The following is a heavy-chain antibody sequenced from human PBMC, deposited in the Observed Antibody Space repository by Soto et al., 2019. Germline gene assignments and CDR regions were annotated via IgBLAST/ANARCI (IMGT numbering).Heavy chain of an antibody. J-gene: IGHJ4*02. CDR2: IHYSGST. V-gene: IGHV4-31*03. CDR1: GFSISSGGYY. CDR3: ARESSEDIVVVPAGMQDRRFFDY. Sequence: SETLSLTCTFSGFSISSGGYYWSWIRQHPGKGLEWIGYIHYSGSTYYNPSLKSRVTISVDTSKNQFSLKLSSVTAAVTAVYYCARESSEDIVVVPAGMQDRRFFDYWGQGTLVTVSS. D-gene: IGHD2-2*01.